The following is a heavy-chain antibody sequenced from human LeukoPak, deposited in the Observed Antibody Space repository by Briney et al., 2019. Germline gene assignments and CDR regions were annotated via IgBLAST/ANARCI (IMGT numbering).Heavy chain of an antibody. Sequence: GGSLRLSCAASGFIFSNYGMSWVRQAPGKGLEWVSSISFSSTHIYYADSIQGRFTISRDNSKNTLYLQMNSLRAEDTAVYYCAKDPRLLGATFDIWGQGTMVTVSS. CDR1: GFIFSNYG. CDR2: ISFSSTHI. J-gene: IGHJ3*02. CDR3: AKDPRLLGATFDI. V-gene: IGHV3-21*01. D-gene: IGHD1-26*01.